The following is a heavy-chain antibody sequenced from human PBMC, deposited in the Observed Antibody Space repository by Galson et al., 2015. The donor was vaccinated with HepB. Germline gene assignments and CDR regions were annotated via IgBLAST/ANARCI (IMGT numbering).Heavy chain of an antibody. Sequence: SLRLSCAASGFTFSNAWMSWVRQAPGKGLEWVGRIKSKTDGGTTDYAAPVKGRFTISRDDSKNTLYLQINSLKTEDTAVYYCTTDSRRYLSDYWGQGTLVTVSS. V-gene: IGHV3-15*01. J-gene: IGHJ4*02. CDR1: GFTFSNAW. CDR2: IKSKTDGGTT. CDR3: TTDSRRYLSDY. D-gene: IGHD3-9*01.